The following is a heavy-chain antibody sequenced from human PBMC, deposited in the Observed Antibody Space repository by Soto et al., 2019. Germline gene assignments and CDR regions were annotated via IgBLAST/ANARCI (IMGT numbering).Heavy chain of an antibody. J-gene: IGHJ3*02. CDR3: MSMNDRDAFDI. CDR2: IKNKIDGGTA. D-gene: IGHD1-1*01. V-gene: IGHV3-15*01. Sequence: PGGSLRLSCAASGFTFSNAWMSWVRQAPGKGLEWVGRIKNKIDGGTADYAAPVKGRFTISRDDSKNTLYLQMNSLKTEETAVYYCMSMNDRDAFDIWGQGTMVTVSS. CDR1: GFTFSNAW.